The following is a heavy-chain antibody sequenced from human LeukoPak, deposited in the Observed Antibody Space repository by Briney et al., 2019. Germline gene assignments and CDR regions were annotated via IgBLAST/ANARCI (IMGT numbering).Heavy chain of an antibody. CDR3: AGQLVNEAWFDP. D-gene: IGHD6-6*01. V-gene: IGHV3-21*01. CDR2: ISSSSSYI. J-gene: IGHJ5*02. CDR1: GFTFSSYT. Sequence: GGSLRLSCAASGFTFSSYTMNWVRQAPGKGLEWVSSISSSSSYIYYADSLKGRFTISRDNAKNSLYLQMNSLRAEDTAVYYCAGQLVNEAWFDPWGQGTLVTVSS.